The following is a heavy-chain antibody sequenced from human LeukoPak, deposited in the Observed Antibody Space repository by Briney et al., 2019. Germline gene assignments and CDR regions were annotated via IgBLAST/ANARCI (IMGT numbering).Heavy chain of an antibody. V-gene: IGHV3-64*01. J-gene: IGHJ4*02. CDR3: ARGRDGYNSFGY. CDR2: ISSNGGST. Sequence: EGSLRLSCAASGFTFSSYAMHWVRQAPGKGLEYVSAISSNGGSTYYANSVKGRFTISRDNSKNTLYLQMGSLRAEDMAVYYCARGRDGYNSFGYWGQGTLVTVSS. CDR1: GFTFSSYA. D-gene: IGHD5-24*01.